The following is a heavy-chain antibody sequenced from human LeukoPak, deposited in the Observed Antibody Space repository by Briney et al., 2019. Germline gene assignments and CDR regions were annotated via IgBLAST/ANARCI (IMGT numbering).Heavy chain of an antibody. CDR2: IRYDGINK. D-gene: IGHD3-10*02. CDR1: GFTFRTYG. J-gene: IGHJ4*02. CDR3: GRAYSYVRDLDY. V-gene: IGHV3-30*02. Sequence: GGSLRLSCAASGFTFRTYGMDWVRQAPGKGLEWVAFIRYDGINKYYADSVKGRFTISRDNAKSSLYLQMNSLRAEDTAVYYCGRAYSYVRDLDYWGQGTLVTVSS.